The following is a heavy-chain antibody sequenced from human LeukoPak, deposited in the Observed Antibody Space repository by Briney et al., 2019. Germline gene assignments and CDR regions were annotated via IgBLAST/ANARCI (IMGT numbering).Heavy chain of an antibody. CDR3: AGDRLTGRRLPDY. Sequence: ASVKVSCKTSGYTFTGYYIHWVRQAPGQVLEWMGWINPNSGGTDYAQKFQGRVTMTGDTSMSTAYMELSRLRSDDTAVYYCAGDRLTGRRLPDYWGQGTLVTVSS. CDR1: GYTFTGYY. D-gene: IGHD4/OR15-4a*01. V-gene: IGHV1-2*02. J-gene: IGHJ4*02. CDR2: INPNSGGT.